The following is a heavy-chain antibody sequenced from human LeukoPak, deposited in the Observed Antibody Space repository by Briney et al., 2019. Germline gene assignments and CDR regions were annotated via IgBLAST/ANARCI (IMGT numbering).Heavy chain of an antibody. CDR1: GFIFGDHA. CDR2: IRSKAYGGTT. Sequence: GRSLRLSCTASGFIFGDHAMSWVRQAPGKGLEWVGFIRSKAYGGTTEYAASAQGRFIISRDDSKGIAYLQMNSLTTEDTAVYYCTRGPIHLWLHSDTDVWGQGTTVIVSS. J-gene: IGHJ6*02. D-gene: IGHD5-18*01. CDR3: TRGPIHLWLHSDTDV. V-gene: IGHV3-49*04.